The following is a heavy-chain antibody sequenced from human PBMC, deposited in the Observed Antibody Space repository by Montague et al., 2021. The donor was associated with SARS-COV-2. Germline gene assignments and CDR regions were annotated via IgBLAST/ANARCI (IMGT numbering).Heavy chain of an antibody. Sequence: SETLSLTCTVSGGSISSSSYYWGWIRQPPGKGLEWIGYIYYTGSTNYNPSLESRVTISLDTSKNQFSLKLSSVTAADTAVYYCARGHYYGRKDYYYGVGVWGQGTTVTVSS. CDR3: ARGHYYGRKDYYYGVGV. D-gene: IGHD3-10*01. V-gene: IGHV4-61*05. CDR1: GGSISSSSYY. J-gene: IGHJ6*02. CDR2: IYYTGST.